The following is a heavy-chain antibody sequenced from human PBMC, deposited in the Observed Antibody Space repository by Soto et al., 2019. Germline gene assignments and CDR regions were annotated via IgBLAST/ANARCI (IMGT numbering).Heavy chain of an antibody. CDR3: ATDPSASDYCSGGSCYGH. D-gene: IGHD2-15*01. J-gene: IGHJ4*02. CDR1: GYTLTELS. CDR2: FDPEDGET. V-gene: IGHV1-24*01. Sequence: ASVKGSCKVSGYTLTELSMHWVRQAPGKGLEWMGGFDPEDGETIYAQKFQGRVTMTEDTSTDTAYMELSSLRSEDTAVYYCATDPSASDYCSGGSCYGHWGQGTLVTVSS.